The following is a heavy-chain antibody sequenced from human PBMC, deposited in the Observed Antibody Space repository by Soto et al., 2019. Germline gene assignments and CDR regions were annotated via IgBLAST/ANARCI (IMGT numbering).Heavy chain of an antibody. CDR2: IYPGDSDT. D-gene: IGHD2-15*01. Sequence: GESLKISCNGSGYTFISHWICWVRQVPGKGLEWMGIIYPGDSDTRYSPSFQGQVTISVDKSISTAYLQWSSLKASDTAMYYCARRGYCSGGSCFSAAFDIWGQGTVVTVSS. J-gene: IGHJ3*02. CDR3: ARRGYCSGGSCFSAAFDI. V-gene: IGHV5-51*01. CDR1: GYTFISHW.